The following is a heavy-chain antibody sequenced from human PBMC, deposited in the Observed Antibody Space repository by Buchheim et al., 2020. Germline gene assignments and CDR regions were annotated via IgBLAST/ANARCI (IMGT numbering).Heavy chain of an antibody. CDR2: IKREADGGTA. CDR3: TTSTVVSATYWYFNV. V-gene: IGHV3-15*07. J-gene: IGHJ2*01. CDR1: GFNFSDAW. D-gene: IGHD2-21*02. Sequence: EEQLVESGGGLVKPGGSLRLSCAASGFNFSDAWMNWVRQAPGKGLEWVGRIKREADGGTAEYAAPVRGRFTLSRDDSTDTLYLQMNSLRAEDTAVYYCTTSTVVSATYWYFNVWGRGTL.